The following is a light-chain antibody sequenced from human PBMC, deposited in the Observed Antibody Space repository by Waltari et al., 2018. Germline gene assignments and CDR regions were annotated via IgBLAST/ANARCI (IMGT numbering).Light chain of an antibody. J-gene: IGLJ2*01. Sequence: QSVLTQPPSASGTPGQRVTISCSGSNSNVGSNSVNWYQQVPGTAPKLLLYSNNQRPSGVPDRVSGSKSGTAASLAISGLQAEDEADYYCAAWDYSLDGHVLFGGGTKLTVL. CDR3: AAWDYSLDGHVL. CDR2: SNN. CDR1: NSNVGSNS. V-gene: IGLV1-44*01.